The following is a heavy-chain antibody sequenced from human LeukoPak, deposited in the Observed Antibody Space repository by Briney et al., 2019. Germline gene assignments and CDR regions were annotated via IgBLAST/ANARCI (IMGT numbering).Heavy chain of an antibody. Sequence: GGSLRLSCAASGFTFDDYAMHWVRQAPGKGLEWVAVISYDGSNKYYADSVKGRFTISRDNSKNTLYLQMNSLRAEDTAVYYCARDKDLWFGELLTYYFDYWGQGTLVTVSS. J-gene: IGHJ4*02. CDR2: ISYDGSNK. CDR3: ARDKDLWFGELLTYYFDY. CDR1: GFTFDDYA. D-gene: IGHD3-10*01. V-gene: IGHV3-30-3*01.